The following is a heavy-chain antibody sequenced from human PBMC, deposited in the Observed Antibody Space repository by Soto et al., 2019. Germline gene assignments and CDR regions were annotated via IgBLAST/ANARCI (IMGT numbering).Heavy chain of an antibody. CDR3: AKDRPTVTTNGEGPKYYYYYYMDV. CDR2: ISGSGGST. CDR1: GFTFSSYA. Sequence: GGSLRLSCAASGFTFSSYAMSWVRQAPGKGLEWVSAISGSGGSTYYADSVKGRFTISRDNSKNTLYLQMNSLRAEDTAVYYCAKDRPTVTTNGEGPKYYYYYYMDVWGKGTTVTVSS. J-gene: IGHJ6*03. V-gene: IGHV3-23*01. D-gene: IGHD4-4*01.